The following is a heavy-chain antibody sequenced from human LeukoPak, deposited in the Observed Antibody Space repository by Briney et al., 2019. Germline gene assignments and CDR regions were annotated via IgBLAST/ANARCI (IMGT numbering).Heavy chain of an antibody. D-gene: IGHD3-10*02. CDR3: ATVAGHDVRGVSTFYFDY. Sequence: GGSLRLSCAASGFTFRNYGMHWVRQAPGKGLEGVAVIWYDGSNKYYADSVKGRFTISRDNSKNTLYMQMNSLRDEDTAVNYCATVAGHDVRGVSTFYFDYWGQGTLVTVSS. J-gene: IGHJ4*02. CDR2: IWYDGSNK. CDR1: GFTFRNYG. V-gene: IGHV3-33*01.